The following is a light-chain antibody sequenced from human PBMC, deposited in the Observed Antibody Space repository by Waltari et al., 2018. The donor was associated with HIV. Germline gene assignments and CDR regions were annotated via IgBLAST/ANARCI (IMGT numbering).Light chain of an antibody. Sequence: QSALTQPASVSGSPGQSITISSTGTNSDVGYYDYVSWYQQHHGKEPKLIIYEVNKRPSGVSNRFSVSKSGNTASLTISGLQADDEADYYCSAYTTTGTFVFGTGTKVTVL. CDR3: SAYTTTGTFV. J-gene: IGLJ1*01. CDR1: NSDVGYYDY. V-gene: IGLV2-14*03. CDR2: EVN.